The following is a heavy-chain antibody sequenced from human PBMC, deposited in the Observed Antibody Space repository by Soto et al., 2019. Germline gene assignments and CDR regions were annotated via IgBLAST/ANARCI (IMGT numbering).Heavy chain of an antibody. CDR2: ISGSGGST. V-gene: IGHV3-23*01. CDR1: GFTFSSYA. Sequence: GGSLRLSCAASGFTFSSYAMSWVRQAPGKGLEWVSAISGSGGSTYYADSVKGRFTISRDNSKNTLHLQMNSLRAEDTAVYYCAKDLDSSSSSGYYYYGMDVWGQGTTVTVSS. D-gene: IGHD6-6*01. J-gene: IGHJ6*02. CDR3: AKDLDSSSSSGYYYYGMDV.